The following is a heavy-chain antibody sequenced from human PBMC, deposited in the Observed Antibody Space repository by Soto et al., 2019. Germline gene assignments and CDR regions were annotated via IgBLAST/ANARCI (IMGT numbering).Heavy chain of an antibody. CDR2: IYYSGST. CDR1: GGSISSYY. Sequence: QVQLQESGPGLVKPSETLSLTCTVSGGSISSYYWSWIRQPPGKGLEWIGYIYYSGSTNYNPSLKSRVTISVDTSKNQFSLKMSSVTAADTAVYYCAGGGGATVYWGQGNLGTVSS. D-gene: IGHD1-26*01. V-gene: IGHV4-59*01. CDR3: AGGGGATVY. J-gene: IGHJ4*02.